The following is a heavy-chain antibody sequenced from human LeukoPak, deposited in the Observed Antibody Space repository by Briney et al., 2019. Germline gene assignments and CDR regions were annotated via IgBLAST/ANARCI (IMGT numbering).Heavy chain of an antibody. CDR1: GDSITNYY. CDR2: IYYNGDT. V-gene: IGHV4-59*01. CDR3: ARGQFYHDSTGYYL. D-gene: IGHD3-22*01. Sequence: SVTLSLTCAVSGDSITNYYWIWIRQPPGKGLEWIGNIYYNGDTNYNPSLKSRVTISVDTSKKQFSLKLNFVAAADTAMYYCARGQFYHDSTGYYLWGQGTLVTVSS. J-gene: IGHJ5*02.